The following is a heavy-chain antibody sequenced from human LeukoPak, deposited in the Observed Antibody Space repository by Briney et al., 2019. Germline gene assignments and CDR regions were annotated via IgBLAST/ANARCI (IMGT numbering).Heavy chain of an antibody. V-gene: IGHV3-73*01. CDR1: GFTFSDSA. J-gene: IGHJ6*03. CDR3: AGDSGSYHGYYYYYMDV. Sequence: PGGSLRLSCAASGFTFSDSALHWVRQASGKGLEWVGRIRSTANGYATAYAASVKGRFTISRDDSKNTAYLQMNSLRAEDTAVYYCAGDSGSYHGYYYYYMDVWGKGTTVTISS. D-gene: IGHD1-26*01. CDR2: IRSTANGYAT.